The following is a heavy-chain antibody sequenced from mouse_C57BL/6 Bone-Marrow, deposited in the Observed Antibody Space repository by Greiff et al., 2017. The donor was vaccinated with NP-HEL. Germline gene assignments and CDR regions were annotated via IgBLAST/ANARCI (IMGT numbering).Heavy chain of an antibody. V-gene: IGHV1-52*01. Sequence: QVHVKQPGAELVRPGSSVKLSCKASGYTFTSYWMHWVKRRPIQGLEWIGNIDPSDSETHYNQKFKDKATLTVDKSSSTAYMQLSSLTSEDSAVYYCARESRGFAYWGQGTLVTVSA. CDR3: ARESRGFAY. CDR2: IDPSDSET. J-gene: IGHJ3*01. CDR1: GYTFTSYW.